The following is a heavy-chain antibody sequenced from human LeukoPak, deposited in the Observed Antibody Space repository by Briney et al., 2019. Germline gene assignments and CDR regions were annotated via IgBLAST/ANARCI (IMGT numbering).Heavy chain of an antibody. Sequence: ASVKVSCKASGYTFTSYYMHWVRQAPGQGLGWMGIMNPSGGSTSYAQKFQGRVTMTRDMSTSTVYMELSSLRSEDTAVYYCARDHYDSSGYYYPTPFDPWGQGTLVTVSS. J-gene: IGHJ5*02. D-gene: IGHD3-22*01. CDR1: GYTFTSYY. V-gene: IGHV1-46*01. CDR2: MNPSGGST. CDR3: ARDHYDSSGYYYPTPFDP.